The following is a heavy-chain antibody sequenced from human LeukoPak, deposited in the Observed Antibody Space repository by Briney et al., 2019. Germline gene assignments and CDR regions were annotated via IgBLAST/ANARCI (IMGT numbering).Heavy chain of an antibody. Sequence: GGSLRLSCAASGFTFSSYWVNWARKAPGKGLEWVASINHNGNVNYYVDSVKGRFTISRDNAKNSLYLQMSNLRAEDTAVYFCARGGGLDVWGQGATVTVSS. J-gene: IGHJ6*02. CDR1: GFTFSSYW. D-gene: IGHD3-16*01. V-gene: IGHV3-7*03. CDR2: INHNGNVN. CDR3: ARGGGLDV.